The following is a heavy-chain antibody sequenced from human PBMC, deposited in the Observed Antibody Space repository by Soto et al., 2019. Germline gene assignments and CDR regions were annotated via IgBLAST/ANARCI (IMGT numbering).Heavy chain of an antibody. CDR1: GGTFGSYA. D-gene: IGHD2-2*01. CDR2: IIPIPGTA. V-gene: IGHV1-69*01. Sequence: QVQLVQSGAEVKKPGSSVKVSCTASGGTFGSYAISWVRQAPGQGLEWMGGIIPIPGTANYAQKFQGRVTIAADESTSTAYMELSSLRSEDRPVYYCARSQGSSTSLEIYYYYYYGMDVWGQGTTVTVSS. J-gene: IGHJ6*02. CDR3: ARSQGSSTSLEIYYYYYYGMDV.